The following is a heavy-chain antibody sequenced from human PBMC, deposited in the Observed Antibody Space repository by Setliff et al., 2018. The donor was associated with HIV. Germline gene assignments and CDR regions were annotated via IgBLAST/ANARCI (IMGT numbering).Heavy chain of an antibody. CDR1: GFAFSSLW. D-gene: IGHD7-27*01. Sequence: AGESLKISCAASGFAFSSLWMRWVRQAPGRGLECVANIKQDGSEKYYVDSVKGRFTVSRNNAENSLSLQMNSLTVDDTAIYYCASDLNWASADYWGQGILVTAPQ. CDR3: ASDLNWASADY. J-gene: IGHJ4*02. CDR2: IKQDGSEK. V-gene: IGHV3-7*03.